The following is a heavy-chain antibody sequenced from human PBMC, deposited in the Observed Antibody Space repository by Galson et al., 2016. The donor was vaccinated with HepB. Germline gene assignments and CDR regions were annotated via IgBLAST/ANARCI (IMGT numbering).Heavy chain of an antibody. V-gene: IGHV4-59*01. D-gene: IGHD2-2*01. CDR2: IYHSGST. J-gene: IGHJ2*01. Sequence: ETLSLTCTVSGGSINDSYWHFIREPPGKGLEWIGYIYHSGSTKSNPSLKSRVTISIDTSKNQFSLMLSSVTAADTAVYYCARGRSCTSPSCFLFGDNRDWYFDRWGRGTLVTVSS. CDR1: GGSINDSY. CDR3: ARGRSCTSPSCFLFGDNRDWYFDR.